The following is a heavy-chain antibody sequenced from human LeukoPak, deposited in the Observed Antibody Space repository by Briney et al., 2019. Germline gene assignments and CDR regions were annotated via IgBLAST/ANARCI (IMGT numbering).Heavy chain of an antibody. CDR3: AREERDSSGWTFLDN. Sequence: SGRSLRLSCAASGFTFGSHVMNWVRQAPGKGPGWVAVIWFDGSNKYYADSVKGRFTISRDNSNNTLYLQMDSLRAEDTAVYYCAREERDSSGWTFLDNWGQGTLVTVSS. D-gene: IGHD6-19*01. J-gene: IGHJ4*02. CDR1: GFTFGSHV. V-gene: IGHV3-33*01. CDR2: IWFDGSNK.